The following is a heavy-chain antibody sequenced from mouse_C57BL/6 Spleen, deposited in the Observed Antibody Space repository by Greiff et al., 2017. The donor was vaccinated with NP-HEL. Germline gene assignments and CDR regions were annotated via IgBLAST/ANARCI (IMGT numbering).Heavy chain of an antibody. V-gene: IGHV3-6*01. D-gene: IGHD6-5*01. CDR3: AREGAYYWYFDV. Sequence: EVQLQESGPGLVKPSQSLSLTCSVTGYSITSGYYWNWIRQFPGNKLEWMGYISYDGSNNYNPSLKNRISITRDTSKNQFFLKLNSVTTEDTATYYCAREGAYYWYFDVWGTGTTVTVSS. J-gene: IGHJ1*03. CDR2: ISYDGSN. CDR1: GYSITSGYY.